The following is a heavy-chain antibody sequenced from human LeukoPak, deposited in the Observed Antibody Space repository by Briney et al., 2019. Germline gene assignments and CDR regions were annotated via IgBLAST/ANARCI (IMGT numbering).Heavy chain of an antibody. D-gene: IGHD3-3*02. CDR3: ARHFDHPTAYFDS. CDR2: IYSGGMT. V-gene: IGHV4-59*05. CDR1: GVSISSYY. J-gene: IGHJ4*02. Sequence: SETLSLTCTVSGVSISSYYWSWLRQPPGKGLEWIASIYSGGMTFYSPSLKSRLTISADTSRNHYSLRLSSVTAADTALYFCARHFDHPTAYFDSWGQGSLVTVSS.